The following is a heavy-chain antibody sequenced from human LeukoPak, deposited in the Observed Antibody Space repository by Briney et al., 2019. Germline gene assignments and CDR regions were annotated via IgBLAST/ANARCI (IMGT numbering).Heavy chain of an antibody. D-gene: IGHD3-22*01. Sequence: GGSLRLSCAASGFTFSSYAMSWARQAPGKGLQWVSGISGSGGSTYYADSVKGRFTISRDNSKNTLYLQMNSLRAEDTAVYYCAKDLQSVYYYDSSGYWVFDYWGQGTLVTVSS. V-gene: IGHV3-23*01. CDR1: GFTFSSYA. CDR2: ISGSGGST. J-gene: IGHJ4*02. CDR3: AKDLQSVYYYDSSGYWVFDY.